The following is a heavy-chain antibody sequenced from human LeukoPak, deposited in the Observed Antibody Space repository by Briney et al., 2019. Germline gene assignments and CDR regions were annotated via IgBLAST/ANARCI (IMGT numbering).Heavy chain of an antibody. CDR2: IYSDGRT. Sequence: GGSLRLSCAASGFSVSDYYMNWVRQAPGKGLEWVSFIYSDGRTYYADSVKGRFTISRDNSGNTLYLQMNRLRVEDTAVYYCARDDIPVIWGQGTLVTVSS. D-gene: IGHD2-15*01. CDR3: ARDDIPVI. J-gene: IGHJ4*02. CDR1: GFSVSDYY. V-gene: IGHV3-53*01.